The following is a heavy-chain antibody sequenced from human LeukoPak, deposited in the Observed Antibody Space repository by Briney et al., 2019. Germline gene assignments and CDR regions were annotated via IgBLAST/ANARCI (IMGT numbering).Heavy chain of an antibody. CDR3: ARAGIAAAGSEDWFDP. J-gene: IGHJ5*02. V-gene: IGHV3-66*01. D-gene: IGHD6-13*01. CDR1: GFTVSSNY. Sequence: GGSLRLSCAASGFTVSSNYMSWVRQAPGKGLEWVSVIYSGGSTYYADSVKGRFTISRDNAKNSLFLQMNSLRAEDTAVYYCARAGIAAAGSEDWFDPWGQGTLVTVSS. CDR2: IYSGGST.